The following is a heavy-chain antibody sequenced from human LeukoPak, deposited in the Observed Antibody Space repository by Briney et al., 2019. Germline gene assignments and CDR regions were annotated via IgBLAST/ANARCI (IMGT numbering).Heavy chain of an antibody. CDR1: GCSFTSYW. D-gene: IGHD5-18*01. J-gene: IGHJ5*02. CDR3: ARTDTAMVTGGWFDP. CDR2: IYPGDSDT. Sequence: GESLKISCKGSGCSFTSYWIGWVRQMPGKGLEGIGIIYPGDSDTRYSPSFQGQVTISADKSMSTAYLQWSSLKASDTAMYYCARTDTAMVTGGWFDPWGQGTLVTVSS. V-gene: IGHV5-51*01.